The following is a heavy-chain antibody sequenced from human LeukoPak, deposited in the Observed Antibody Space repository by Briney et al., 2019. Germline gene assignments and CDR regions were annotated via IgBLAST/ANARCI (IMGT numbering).Heavy chain of an antibody. J-gene: IGHJ3*02. CDR2: IYSGGST. Sequence: GGSLRLSCAASGFTVSSNYMSWVRQAPGKGLEWVSVIYSGGSTYYADSVKGRFTISRDNSKNTLSLQMNSLRVEDTAIYYCAKKYYYDGSGSFPHDAFDIWGQGTKVTVSS. CDR3: AKKYYYDGSGSFPHDAFDI. D-gene: IGHD3-22*01. CDR1: GFTVSSNY. V-gene: IGHV3-66*01.